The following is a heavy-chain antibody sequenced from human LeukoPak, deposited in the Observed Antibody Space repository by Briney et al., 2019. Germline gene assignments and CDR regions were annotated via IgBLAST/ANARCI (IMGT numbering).Heavy chain of an antibody. J-gene: IGHJ4*02. V-gene: IGHV4-38-2*02. D-gene: IGHD3-22*01. CDR2: IYHSGST. CDR1: GYSISSGYY. CDR3: AVGTYYYDSSGYGKIY. Sequence: SETLPLTCTVSGYSISSGYYWGWIRQPPGKGLEWIGSIYHSGSTYYNPSLKSRVTISVDTSKNQFSLKLSSVTAADTAVYYCAVGTYYYDSSGYGKIYWGQGTLVTVSS.